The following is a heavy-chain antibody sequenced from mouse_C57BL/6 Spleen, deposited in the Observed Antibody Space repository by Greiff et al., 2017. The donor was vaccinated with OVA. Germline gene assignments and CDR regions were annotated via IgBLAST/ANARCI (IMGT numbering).Heavy chain of an antibody. J-gene: IGHJ3*01. CDR1: GYTFTDYE. Sequence: VHLQQSGAELVRPGASVTLSCKASGYTFTDYEMHWVKQTPVHGLEWIGAIDPETGGTAYNQKFKGKAILTADKSSSTVYMELSRLTSEDSAVYFCARHEDPYYGSSRAWFAYWGQGTLVTVSA. D-gene: IGHD1-1*01. CDR2: IDPETGGT. CDR3: ARHEDPYYGSSRAWFAY. V-gene: IGHV1-15*01.